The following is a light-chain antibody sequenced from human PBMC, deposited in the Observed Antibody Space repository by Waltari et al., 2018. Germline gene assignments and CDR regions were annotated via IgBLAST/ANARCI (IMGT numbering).Light chain of an antibody. Sequence: EIVMTQSPVTLSVSPGERATPSCRASQGVSSNLAWYQQKPGQAPRLLIYGASTRATGIPARFSGSGSGTEFTLTISSLQSEDFAVYYCQQYNNWPPFTFGPGTKVDIK. J-gene: IGKJ3*01. CDR3: QQYNNWPPFT. V-gene: IGKV3D-15*01. CDR1: QGVSSN. CDR2: GAS.